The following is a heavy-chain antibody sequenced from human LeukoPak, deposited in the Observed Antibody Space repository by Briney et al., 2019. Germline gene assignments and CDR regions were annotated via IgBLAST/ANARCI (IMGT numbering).Heavy chain of an antibody. CDR3: ASHDILTGYQRGDNWFDP. D-gene: IGHD3-9*01. J-gene: IGHJ5*02. CDR1: GGSISSSSYY. CDR2: IYYSGST. V-gene: IGHV4-39*01. Sequence: PSEILSLTCTVSGGSISSSSYYWGWIRQPPGKGLEWIGSIYYSGSTYYNPSLKSRVTISVDTSKNQFSLKLSSVTAADTAVYYCASHDILTGYQRGDNWFDPWGQGTLVTVSS.